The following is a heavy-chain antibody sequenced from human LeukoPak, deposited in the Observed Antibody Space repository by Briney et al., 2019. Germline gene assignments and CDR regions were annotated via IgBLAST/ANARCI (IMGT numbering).Heavy chain of an antibody. CDR1: GFTLSTYW. D-gene: IGHD4/OR15-4a*01. J-gene: IGHJ5*02. V-gene: IGHV3-74*01. CDR3: ARDYGA. Sequence: GGSLRLSCAASGFTLSTYWMHWVRQAPGKGLVWVSRINSDGSSTNYADSVKGRFTISRDNAKNTPHLQMNSLRADDTAVYYCARDYGAWGQGTLVTVSS. CDR2: INSDGSST.